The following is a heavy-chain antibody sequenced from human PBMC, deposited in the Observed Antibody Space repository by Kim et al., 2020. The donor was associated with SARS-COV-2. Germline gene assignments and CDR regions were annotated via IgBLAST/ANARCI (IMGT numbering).Heavy chain of an antibody. D-gene: IGHD4-17*01. CDR3: VRGPTVTTTFYAFDS. V-gene: IGHV3-30*04. Sequence: GGSLRLSCAASGFTFSSYAMHWVRQAPGKGLEWVAVKSYDGSNKYYADSVKGRFTISRDNSKNTLYLQMNSLRDEDTAVYYCVRGPTVTTTFYAFDSWGQGTMVTVSS. CDR2: KSYDGSNK. J-gene: IGHJ3*02. CDR1: GFTFSSYA.